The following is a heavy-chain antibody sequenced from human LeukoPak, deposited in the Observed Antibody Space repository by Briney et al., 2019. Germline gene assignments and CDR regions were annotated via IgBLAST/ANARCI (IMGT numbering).Heavy chain of an antibody. CDR3: ARDRGVRITIFGAKFDP. Sequence: GGSLRLSCAASGFTFSSYSMNWVRQAPGKGLEWVSSISSSSSYIYYADSVKGRFTISRDNAKNSLYLQMNSLRAEDTAVYYCARDRGVRITIFGAKFDPWGQGTLVTVSS. D-gene: IGHD3-3*01. CDR1: GFTFSSYS. CDR2: ISSSSSYI. J-gene: IGHJ5*02. V-gene: IGHV3-21*01.